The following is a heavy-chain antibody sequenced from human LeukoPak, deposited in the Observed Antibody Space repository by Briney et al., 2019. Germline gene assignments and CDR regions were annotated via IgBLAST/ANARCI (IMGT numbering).Heavy chain of an antibody. CDR2: VYDSGST. CDR3: ARGPREDIVVVPAAIPYYFDY. D-gene: IGHD2-2*01. J-gene: IGHJ4*02. V-gene: IGHV4-59*12. CDR1: GGSISSYY. Sequence: SETLSLTCTVSGGSISSYYLSWIRQPPGKGLEWIGYVYDSGSTNYNPSLKSRVTISVDTSKNQFSLKLSSVTAADTAVYYCARGPREDIVVVPAAIPYYFDYWGQGTLVTVSS.